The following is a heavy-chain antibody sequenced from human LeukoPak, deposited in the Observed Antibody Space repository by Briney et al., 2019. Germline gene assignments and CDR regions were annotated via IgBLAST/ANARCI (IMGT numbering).Heavy chain of an antibody. J-gene: IGHJ6*03. Sequence: PGGSLRLSCAASGFTFSSYGMHWVRQAPGKGLEWVAVISYDGSNKYYADSVKGRFTISRDNSKNTLYLQMNSLRAEDTAVYYCAKDRKGSGGYYYYYYMDVWGKGTTVTVSS. CDR1: GFTFSSYG. CDR2: ISYDGSNK. CDR3: AKDRKGSGGYYYYYYMDV. D-gene: IGHD3-3*01. V-gene: IGHV3-30*18.